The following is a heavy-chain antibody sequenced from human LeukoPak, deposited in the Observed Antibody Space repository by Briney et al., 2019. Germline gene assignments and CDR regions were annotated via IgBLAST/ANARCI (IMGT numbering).Heavy chain of an antibody. V-gene: IGHV4-34*01. Sequence: SETLSLTCTVYGGSFSGYYWSWIRQPPGKGLEWIGEINHSGSTNYNPSLKSRVTISVDTSKNQFSLKLSSVTAADTAVYYCASLTMIVVPWGQGTLVTVSS. J-gene: IGHJ5*02. D-gene: IGHD3-22*01. CDR2: INHSGST. CDR1: GGSFSGYY. CDR3: ASLTMIVVP.